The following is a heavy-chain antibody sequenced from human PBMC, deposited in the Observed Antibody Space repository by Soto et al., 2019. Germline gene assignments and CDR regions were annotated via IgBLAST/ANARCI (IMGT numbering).Heavy chain of an antibody. CDR2: ISAYNGNT. Sequence: QVQLVQSGAEVKKPGASVKVSCKASGYTFTSYGISWVRQAPGQGLEWMGWISAYNGNTNYAQKLQGRVTMTTATSTSTAYMELRSLRSDDTAVYYCASHYDSSGLRRKYGMDVWGQGTTVTVSS. J-gene: IGHJ6*02. D-gene: IGHD3-22*01. V-gene: IGHV1-18*01. CDR3: ASHYDSSGLRRKYGMDV. CDR1: GYTFTSYG.